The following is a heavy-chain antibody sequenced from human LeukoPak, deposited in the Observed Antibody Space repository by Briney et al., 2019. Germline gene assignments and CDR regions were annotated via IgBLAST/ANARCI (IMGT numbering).Heavy chain of an antibody. CDR3: ATDYYDRSGDYTVDY. CDR1: GFTVSSRY. D-gene: IGHD3-22*01. CDR2: IDSGGHT. Sequence: GGSLRLSCAASGFTVSSRYMSWVRQAPGKGLEWVSAIDSGGHTYYADSVKGRFTISRDNSKNKLHLQINSLRAEDTAVYYCATDYYDRSGDYTVDYWGQGTLVTVSS. J-gene: IGHJ4*02. V-gene: IGHV3-66*01.